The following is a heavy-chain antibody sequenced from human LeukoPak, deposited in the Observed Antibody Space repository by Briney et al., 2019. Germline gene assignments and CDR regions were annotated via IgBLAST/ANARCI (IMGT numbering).Heavy chain of an antibody. V-gene: IGHV3-23*01. D-gene: IGHD3-10*01. J-gene: IGHJ4*02. Sequence: GGSLRLSCAASGFTFSSYAMSWVRQAPGKGLEWVSAISGSGGSTYYADSVKGRFTISRDNSKNTLYLQMNSLRAEDTAVYYCANSGEIYGSGSPHYWGQGTLVTVSS. CDR2: ISGSGGST. CDR3: ANSGEIYGSGSPHY. CDR1: GFTFSSYA.